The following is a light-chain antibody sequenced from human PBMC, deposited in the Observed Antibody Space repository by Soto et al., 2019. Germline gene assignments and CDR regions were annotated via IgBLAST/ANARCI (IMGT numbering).Light chain of an antibody. V-gene: IGLV3-21*01. J-gene: IGLJ2*01. CDR3: QVWDSGSAHVV. CDR1: DIGSKG. Sequence: SSELTQPPSVSGAPGKTASISCGGNDIGSKGVHWYQQKPGQAPVLVIYSDTDLPPVITERFSGSNSANLATLTISRVEAGDEADYYCQVWDSGSAHVVFGGGTKLTVL. CDR2: SDT.